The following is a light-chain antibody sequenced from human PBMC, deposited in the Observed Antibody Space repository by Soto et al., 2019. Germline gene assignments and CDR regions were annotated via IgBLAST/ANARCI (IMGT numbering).Light chain of an antibody. CDR2: EAS. Sequence: DIQMTQSPSTLSASVGDRVTITCRASQSISDSLAWYQQKPGKAPKLLIYEASSLKSGVPSRFSGSRSGTVYALTISSLQPDDFATYYCQLYNGYWTFGQGTNVEIK. V-gene: IGKV1-5*03. CDR3: QLYNGYWT. CDR1: QSISDS. J-gene: IGKJ1*01.